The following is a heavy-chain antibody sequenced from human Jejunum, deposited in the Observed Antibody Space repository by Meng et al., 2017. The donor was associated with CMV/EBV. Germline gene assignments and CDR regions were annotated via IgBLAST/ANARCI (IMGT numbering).Heavy chain of an antibody. CDR2: IDHSGST. J-gene: IGHJ4*02. CDR1: ASFSGYY. CDR3: ARGYHGPGIAVTGADIDY. D-gene: IGHD6-19*01. Sequence: ASFSGYYWSWIRQPPGKGLEWIGEIDHSGSTNYSPSLKSRVTISVDASKSQFSLRLSSVTAADTAIYYCARGYHGPGIAVTGADIDYWGQGTLVTVSS. V-gene: IGHV4-34*01.